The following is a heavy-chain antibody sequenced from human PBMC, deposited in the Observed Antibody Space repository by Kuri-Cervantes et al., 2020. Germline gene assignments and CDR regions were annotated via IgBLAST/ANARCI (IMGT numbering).Heavy chain of an antibody. Sequence: GSLRLSCTVSGGSISSYYWSWIRQPAGKGLEWIGRIYTSGSTNYNPSLKSRVTMSVDTSKNQFSLKLSSVTAADTAVYYCARTMIVALGPTCMDVWGQGTTVTVSS. J-gene: IGHJ6*02. V-gene: IGHV4-4*07. CDR2: IYTSGST. D-gene: IGHD3-22*01. CDR1: GGSISSYY. CDR3: ARTMIVALGPTCMDV.